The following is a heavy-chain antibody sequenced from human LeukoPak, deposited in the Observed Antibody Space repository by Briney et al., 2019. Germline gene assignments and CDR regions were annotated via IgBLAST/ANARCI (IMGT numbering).Heavy chain of an antibody. Sequence: ASVKVSCKASGYTFIDYYIHWVRQAPGQGLEWMGWINPNTGGTNYAQKFQGRVAMTRDTSISTAYMELSRLTSDDTAVYYCARATGDDYYYGMDVWGQGTTVTVSS. V-gene: IGHV1-2*02. J-gene: IGHJ6*02. CDR2: INPNTGGT. CDR1: GYTFIDYY. CDR3: ARATGDDYYYGMDV. D-gene: IGHD2-21*02.